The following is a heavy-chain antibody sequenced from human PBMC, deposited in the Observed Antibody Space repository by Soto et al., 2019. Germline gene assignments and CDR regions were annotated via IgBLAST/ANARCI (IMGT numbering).Heavy chain of an antibody. CDR2: IGGTSGST. CDR3: AKRRGDGYFDL. D-gene: IGHD5-12*01. Sequence: EVQLLEAGGGLEQPGGSLRLSCAASGFTFSNFVMSWVRRAPGKGLEWVSAIGGTSGSTYYADSVKGRFTISRDNSKNTLSLQMNSLRAEDTAVYYCAKRRGDGYFDLWGRGSLVTVSS. V-gene: IGHV3-23*01. J-gene: IGHJ2*01. CDR1: GFTFSNFV.